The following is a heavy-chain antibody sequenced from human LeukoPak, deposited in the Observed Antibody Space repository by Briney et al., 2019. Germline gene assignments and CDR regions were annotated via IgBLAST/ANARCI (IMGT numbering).Heavy chain of an antibody. CDR1: GFTFSSYW. V-gene: IGHV3-33*08. CDR2: IWYDGTNK. Sequence: GGSLRLSCAASGFTFSSYWMSWVRQAPGKGLEWVALIWYDGTNKYYADSVKGRFTISRDDSKNTLYLQMNSLRAEDTALYYCAREITGTGYYGMDVWGQGTTVTVSS. J-gene: IGHJ6*02. CDR3: AREITGTGYYGMDV. D-gene: IGHD1/OR15-1a*01.